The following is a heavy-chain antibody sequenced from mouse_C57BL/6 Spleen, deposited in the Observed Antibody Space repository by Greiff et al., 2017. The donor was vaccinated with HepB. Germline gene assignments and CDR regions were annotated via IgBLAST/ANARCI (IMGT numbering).Heavy chain of an antibody. D-gene: IGHD2-3*01. CDR2: IYPGDGDT. CDR3: ARDGGWLLLPFDY. J-gene: IGHJ2*01. Sequence: QVHVKQSGAELVKPGASVKISCKASGYAFSSYWMNWVKQRPGKGLEWIGQIYPGDGDTNYNGKFKGKATLTADKSSSTAYMQLSSLTSEDSAVYFCARDGGWLLLPFDYWGQGTTLTVSS. V-gene: IGHV1-80*01. CDR1: GYAFSSYW.